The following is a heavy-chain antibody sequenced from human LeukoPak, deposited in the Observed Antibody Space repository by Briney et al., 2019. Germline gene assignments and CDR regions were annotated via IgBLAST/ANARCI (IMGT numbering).Heavy chain of an antibody. CDR1: GGSISSSNW. D-gene: IGHD6-13*01. CDR2: IYHSGST. V-gene: IGHV4-4*02. J-gene: IGHJ4*02. Sequence: PSETLSLTCAASGGSISSSNWWSWVRQPPGKGLEWIGEIYHSGSTNYNPSLKSRVTISVDKSKNQFSLKLSSVTAADTAVYYCARSSSSWYSRYEYFDYWGQGTLVAVSS. CDR3: ARSSSSWYSRYEYFDY.